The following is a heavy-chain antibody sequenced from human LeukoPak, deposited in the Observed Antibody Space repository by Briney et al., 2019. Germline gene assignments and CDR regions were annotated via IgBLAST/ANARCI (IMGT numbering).Heavy chain of an antibody. D-gene: IGHD2-21*02. CDR1: GGSISSSSYY. CDR2: IYYSGST. V-gene: IGHV4-39*07. Sequence: PSETLSLTCTVSGGSISSSSYYWGWIRQPPGKGLEWIGSIYYSGSTYYNPSLKSRVTISVDTSKNQFSLKLSSVTAADTAVYYCARNLAYCGGDCYYGNFDLWGRGTLVTVSS. CDR3: ARNLAYCGGDCYYGNFDL. J-gene: IGHJ2*01.